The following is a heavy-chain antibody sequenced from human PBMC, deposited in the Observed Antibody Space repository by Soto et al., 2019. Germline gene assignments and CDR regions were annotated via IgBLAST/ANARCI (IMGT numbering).Heavy chain of an antibody. D-gene: IGHD6-13*01. CDR1: GFSLSTSGVG. V-gene: IGHV2-5*02. CDR3: AHSITYSSSPEYFQH. Sequence: QITLKESGPTLVKPTQTLTLTCTFSGFSLSTSGVGVGWIRQPPGKALKWLALIYWDDDKRYSPSLKSRITITKDTSKNQVVLTMTNMDPVDTATYYCAHSITYSSSPEYFQHWGQGTLVTVSS. J-gene: IGHJ1*01. CDR2: IYWDDDK.